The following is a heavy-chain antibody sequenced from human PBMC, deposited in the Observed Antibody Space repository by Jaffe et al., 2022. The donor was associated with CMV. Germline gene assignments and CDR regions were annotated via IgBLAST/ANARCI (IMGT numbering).Heavy chain of an antibody. J-gene: IGHJ3*02. CDR2: IDPSDSYT. CDR1: GYSFTSYW. Sequence: EVQLVQSGAEVKKPGESLRISCKGSGYSFTSYWISWVRQMPGKGLEWMGRIDPSDSYTNYSPSFQGHVTISADKSISTAYLQWSSLKASDTAMYYCARGRLAAAGTDDAFDIWGQGTMVTVSS. V-gene: IGHV5-10-1*03. CDR3: ARGRLAAAGTDDAFDI. D-gene: IGHD6-13*01.